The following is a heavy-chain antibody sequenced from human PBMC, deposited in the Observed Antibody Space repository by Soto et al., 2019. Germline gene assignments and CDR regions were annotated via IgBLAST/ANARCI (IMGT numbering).Heavy chain of an antibody. D-gene: IGHD2-2*01. V-gene: IGHV3-11*06. CDR3: ARQEACSSTSCPAYYYYYAMDV. CDR1: KFIFSEYY. CDR2: ISSGSSYT. J-gene: IGHJ6*02. Sequence: QVQLVESGGGLVKPGGSLRLSCAASKFIFSEYYMSWIRQAPGKGLEWVSYISSGSSYTNYADSVKGRFTISRDNAKNSLYLQMNSLRAEDTAVYFCARQEACSSTSCPAYYYYYAMDVWGQGTTVTVSS.